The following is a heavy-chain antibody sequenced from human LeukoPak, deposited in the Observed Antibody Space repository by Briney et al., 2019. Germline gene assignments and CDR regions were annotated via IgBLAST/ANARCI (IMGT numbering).Heavy chain of an antibody. D-gene: IGHD3-9*01. CDR2: IRSKAYGGTT. CDR1: GFTFGDYA. Sequence: PGGSLRLSCTASGFTFGDYAMSWFRQAPGKGLEWVGFIRSKAYGGTTEYAASVKGRFTISRDDSKSIAYLQMNSLKTEDTAVYYCTRERYFDWYPGSYYYYMDVWGKGTTVAVSS. J-gene: IGHJ6*03. V-gene: IGHV3-49*03. CDR3: TRERYFDWYPGSYYYYMDV.